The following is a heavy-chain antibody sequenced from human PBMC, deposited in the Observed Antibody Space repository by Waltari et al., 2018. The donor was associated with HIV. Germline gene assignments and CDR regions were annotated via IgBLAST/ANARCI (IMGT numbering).Heavy chain of an antibody. CDR2: LRRDTYEA. CDR1: GFDFSRFS. CDR3: VRDDPGYVPIDY. J-gene: IGHJ4*02. D-gene: IGHD2-15*01. V-gene: IGHV3-7*03. Sequence: LVQSGGGEVPEGGSLLLSCSGSGFDFSRFSLNWVRQTPRRGLVWVAGLRRDTYEANYLASVRGRFTISRDNARSSAFLEMTGLRVEDTATYYCVRDDPGYVPIDYWGQGSQVIVS.